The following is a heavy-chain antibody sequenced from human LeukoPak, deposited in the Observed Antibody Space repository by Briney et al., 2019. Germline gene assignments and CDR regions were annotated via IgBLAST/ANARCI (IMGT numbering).Heavy chain of an antibody. D-gene: IGHD6-6*01. J-gene: IGHJ5*02. V-gene: IGHV4-4*09. CDR1: GGSISSYY. CDR2: INTSGST. Sequence: PSETLSLTCTVSGGSISSYYWSWIRQPPGKGLEWIGYINTSGSTNYNPSLKSRVTISVDTSKNQFSLKLSSVTAADTAVYYCARQVAARYNWFDPWGQGTLVTVSS. CDR3: ARQVAARYNWFDP.